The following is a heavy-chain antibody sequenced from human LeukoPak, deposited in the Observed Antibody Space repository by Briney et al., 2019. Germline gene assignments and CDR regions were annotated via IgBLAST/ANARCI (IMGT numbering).Heavy chain of an antibody. V-gene: IGHV1-18*01. CDR3: ARVVYGSGSYYIPFDY. CDR2: ISAYNGNT. CDR1: GYTFTGYG. D-gene: IGHD3-10*01. J-gene: IGHJ4*02. Sequence: ASVKVSCKASGYTFTGYGISWVRQAPGQGLEWMGWISAYNGNTNYAQKLQGRVTMTTDTSTSTAYMELRSLRSDDTAVYYCARVVYGSGSYYIPFDYWGQGTLVTVSS.